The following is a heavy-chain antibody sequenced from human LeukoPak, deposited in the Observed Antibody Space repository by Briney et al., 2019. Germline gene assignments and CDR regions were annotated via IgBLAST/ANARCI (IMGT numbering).Heavy chain of an antibody. V-gene: IGHV3-23*01. D-gene: IGHD1-14*01. Sequence: GGSLRLSCAASGFTFSGYAMSWVRQAPGKGLEWVSAISGSGGSTYYADSVKGRFTISRDNSKNTLYLQMNSLRAGDTAVYYCAKKMGGPDDHDAFDIWGQGTMVTVSS. CDR3: AKKMGGPDDHDAFDI. CDR2: ISGSGGST. J-gene: IGHJ3*02. CDR1: GFTFSGYA.